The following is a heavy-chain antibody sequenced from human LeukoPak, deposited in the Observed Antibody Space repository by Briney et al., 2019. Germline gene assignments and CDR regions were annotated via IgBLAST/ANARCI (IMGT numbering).Heavy chain of an antibody. Sequence: PGGSLRLSCAASGFTFSNSWMHWVCQAPEKGLEWVADIKRDGSEKCYVDSVKGRLTISRDHARNTVYLQLNNLRSEDTAIYYYAKANWVSNADAVWWGQGTQVTVSS. CDR2: IKRDGSEK. CDR3: AKANWVSNADAVW. J-gene: IGHJ4*02. CDR1: GFTFSNSW. V-gene: IGHV3-52*01. D-gene: IGHD1-1*01.